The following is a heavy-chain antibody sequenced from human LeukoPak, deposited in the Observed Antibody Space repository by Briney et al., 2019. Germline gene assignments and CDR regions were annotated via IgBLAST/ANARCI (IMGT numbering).Heavy chain of an antibody. D-gene: IGHD3-22*01. CDR2: ISAYSGDT. V-gene: IGHV1-18*01. CDR1: GYTFTSYG. CDR3: ARDRAYFYDSSRFDY. J-gene: IGHJ4*02. Sequence: ASVKVSCKASGYTFTSYGISWVRQAPGQGLEWMGWISAYSGDTNYAQKLQGRVTMTTDTSTSTAYMELRSLRSDDTAVYYCARDRAYFYDSSRFDYWGQGTLVTVSS.